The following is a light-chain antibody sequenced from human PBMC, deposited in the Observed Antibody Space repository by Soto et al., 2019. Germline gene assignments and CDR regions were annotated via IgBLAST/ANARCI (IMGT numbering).Light chain of an antibody. CDR1: SSDVGGYNY. J-gene: IGLJ1*01. Sequence: HSALTQPPSASGSPGQSVTISCTGTSSDVGGYNYVSWYQQHPGKAPKLMIYEVTKRPSGVPDRFSGSKSGNTASLTVSGLQAEDEADYYCISYAGSDNFVFGTGTKLTVL. V-gene: IGLV2-8*01. CDR2: EVT. CDR3: ISYAGSDNFV.